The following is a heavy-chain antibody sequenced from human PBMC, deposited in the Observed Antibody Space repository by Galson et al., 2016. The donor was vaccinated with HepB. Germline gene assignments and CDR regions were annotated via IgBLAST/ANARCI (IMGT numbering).Heavy chain of an antibody. D-gene: IGHD2/OR15-2a*01. CDR1: GFTFSNYG. CDR3: AKRHEYCPAVGCSVDY. CDR2: ISRSGDST. J-gene: IGHJ4*02. Sequence: SLRLSCAASGFTFSNYGMTWVRQAPGKGLEVVSSISRSGDSTDYADSVKGRFTISRDNSNNMLFLQMSSLRTDDTAIYYCAKRHEYCPAVGCSVDYWGQGTLVSVSS. V-gene: IGHV3-23*01.